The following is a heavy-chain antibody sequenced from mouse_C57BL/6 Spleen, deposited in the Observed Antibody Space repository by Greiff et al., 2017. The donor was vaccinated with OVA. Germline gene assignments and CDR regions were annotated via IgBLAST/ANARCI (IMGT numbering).Heavy chain of an antibody. CDR1: GYSITSGYY. V-gene: IGHV3-6*01. CDR3: ARGNYWDLFFDY. D-gene: IGHD4-1*01. CDR2: ISYDGSN. Sequence: EVQLQESGPGLVKPSQSLSLTCSVTGYSITSGYYWNWIRQFPGNKLEWMGYISYDGSNNYNPSLKNRISITRDTSKNQFFLKLNSVTTEDTATYYCARGNYWDLFFDYWGQGTTLTVSS. J-gene: IGHJ2*01.